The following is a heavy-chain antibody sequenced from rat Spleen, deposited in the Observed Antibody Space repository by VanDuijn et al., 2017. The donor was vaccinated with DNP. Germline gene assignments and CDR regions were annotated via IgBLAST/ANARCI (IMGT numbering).Heavy chain of an antibody. CDR2: ISPSGGST. CDR1: GFTFSNYD. D-gene: IGHD1-9*01. CDR3: ARHVDTTGITPFDY. Sequence: EVQLVESGGGLVQPGRSMKLSCAASGFTFSNYDMAWVRQAPTKGLEWVASISPSGGSTYYRDSVKGRFTVSRDNAKSSLYLQMDSLRSEDTATYYCARHVDTTGITPFDYWGQGVMVTVSS. V-gene: IGHV5-25*01. J-gene: IGHJ2*01.